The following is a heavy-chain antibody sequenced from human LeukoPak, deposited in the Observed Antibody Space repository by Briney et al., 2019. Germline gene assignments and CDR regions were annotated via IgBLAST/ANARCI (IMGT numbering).Heavy chain of an antibody. CDR2: MSYIGST. V-gene: IGHV4-39*01. CDR3: ARQYAAMNGEVDS. Sequence: PSETLSLTCTVSGGSISSRTFYWGWIRQPPGNGLEWIASMSYIGSTYHNPSLKSRISMSVDTSTNQFSLRLSSVTAADTAVYYCARQYAAMNGEVDSWGQGTLVTVSS. D-gene: IGHD3-10*02. J-gene: IGHJ4*02. CDR1: GGSISSRTFY.